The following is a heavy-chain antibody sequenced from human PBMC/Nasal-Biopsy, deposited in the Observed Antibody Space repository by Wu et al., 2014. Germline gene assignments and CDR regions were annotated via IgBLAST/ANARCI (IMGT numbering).Heavy chain of an antibody. J-gene: IGHJ3*02. CDR3: ARADYESSGHHFLGSFDI. Sequence: LRLSCAASGIHFRLLWHALGPPGSRQGTGVGGFYMGNGTNEEYADSVKGRFTISRDNSRSLLYLHMSSLRGEDTAIYYCARADYESSGHHFLGSFDIWGRGTLVTVSP. V-gene: IGHV3-33*08. CDR2: MGNGTNE. D-gene: IGHD3-22*01. CDR1: GIHFRLLW.